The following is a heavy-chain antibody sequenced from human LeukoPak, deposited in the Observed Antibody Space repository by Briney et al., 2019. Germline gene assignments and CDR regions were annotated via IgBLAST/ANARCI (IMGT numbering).Heavy chain of an antibody. CDR3: AREGGSGFYSLWYFDY. Sequence: GGSLRLSCAASGFTFSSYWMSWVRQAPGKGLEWVANIKQDGSEKYYVDSVRGRFTISRDYAKNSPYLQMNSLRSEDTAVYYCAREGGSGFYSLWYFDYWGQGALVTVSS. CDR1: GFTFSSYW. V-gene: IGHV3-7*01. D-gene: IGHD6-19*01. CDR2: IKQDGSEK. J-gene: IGHJ4*02.